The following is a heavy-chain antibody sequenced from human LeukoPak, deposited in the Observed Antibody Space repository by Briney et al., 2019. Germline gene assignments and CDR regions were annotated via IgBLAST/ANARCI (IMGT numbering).Heavy chain of an antibody. V-gene: IGHV3-30*03. CDR2: ISYDGSNK. Sequence: GGSLRLSCAASGFTFSSYGMHWVRQAPGKGLEWVAVISYDGSNKYYADSVKGRFTISGDNAKNSLYLQMNNLRVEDTAVYYCARDHNYAFDNWGQGTLVTVSS. CDR1: GFTFSSYG. J-gene: IGHJ4*02. CDR3: ARDHNYAFDN. D-gene: IGHD1-1*01.